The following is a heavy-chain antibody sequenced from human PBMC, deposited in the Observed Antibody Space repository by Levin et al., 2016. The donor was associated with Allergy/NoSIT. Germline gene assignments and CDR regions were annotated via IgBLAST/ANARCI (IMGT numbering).Heavy chain of an antibody. Sequence: VRQMPGKGPEWMGIIYPGDSETRYSPSFQGQVTISVDKSITTAYLQWNSLEASDSATYYCARGLKAILVFTAFDLWGQGTMVTVSS. CDR2: IYPGDSET. CDR3: ARGLKAILVFTAFDL. J-gene: IGHJ3*01. D-gene: IGHD5/OR15-5a*01. V-gene: IGHV5-51*01.